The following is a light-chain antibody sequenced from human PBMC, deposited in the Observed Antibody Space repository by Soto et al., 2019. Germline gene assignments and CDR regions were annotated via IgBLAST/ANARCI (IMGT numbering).Light chain of an antibody. J-gene: IGLJ1*01. Sequence: QSALTQPPSVSGAPGQRVTISCTGSSSNIGAGSAVHWYQQLPGTAPKLLMSDNNNRPSGVPDRFSGSKSGTSASLAITGLQAEDEADYYCQSYDISLSAYVFGSGTKLTVL. CDR3: QSYDISLSAYV. CDR1: SSNIGAGSA. V-gene: IGLV1-40*01. CDR2: DNN.